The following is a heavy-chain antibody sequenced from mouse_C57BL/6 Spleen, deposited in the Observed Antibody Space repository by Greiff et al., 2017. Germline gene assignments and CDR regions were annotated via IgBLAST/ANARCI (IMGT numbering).Heavy chain of an antibody. CDR2: ISDGGSYT. Sequence: EVQLVESGGGLVKPGGSLKLSCAASGFTFSSYAMSWVRQTPEKRLEWVATISDGGSYTYYPDNVKGRFTISRDNAKNNLYLQMSHLKSEDTAMYYCARDLTGTRGDYWGQGTTLTVSS. D-gene: IGHD4-1*01. CDR3: ARDLTGTRGDY. J-gene: IGHJ2*01. CDR1: GFTFSSYA. V-gene: IGHV5-4*01.